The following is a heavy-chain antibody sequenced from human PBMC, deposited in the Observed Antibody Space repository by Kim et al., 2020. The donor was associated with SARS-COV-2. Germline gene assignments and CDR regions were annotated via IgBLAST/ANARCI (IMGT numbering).Heavy chain of an antibody. D-gene: IGHD6-6*01. CDR1: GGSISSYY. V-gene: IGHV4-59*01. J-gene: IGHJ6*02. CDR3: ARVPGIAARPPV. CDR2: IYYSGST. Sequence: SETLSLTCTVSGGSISSYYWSWIRQPPGKGLEWIGYIYYSGSTNYNPSLKSRVTISVDTSKNQFSLKLSSVTAADTAVYYCARVPGIAARPPVWGQGTTVTVSS.